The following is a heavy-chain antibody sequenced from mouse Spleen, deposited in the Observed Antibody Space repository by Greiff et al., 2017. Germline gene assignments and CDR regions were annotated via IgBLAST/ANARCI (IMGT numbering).Heavy chain of an antibody. J-gene: IGHJ1*01. CDR2: ISYSGST. CDR3: ASSYYGNYSYFDV. CDR1: GYSITSDY. Sequence: VQLKESGPGLAKPSQTLSLTCSVTGYSITSDYWNWIRKFPGNKLEYMGYISYSGSTYYNPSLKSRISITRDTSKNQYYLQLNSVTTEDTATYHCASSYYGNYSYFDVWGAGTTVTVSS. V-gene: IGHV3-8*01. D-gene: IGHD2-10*01.